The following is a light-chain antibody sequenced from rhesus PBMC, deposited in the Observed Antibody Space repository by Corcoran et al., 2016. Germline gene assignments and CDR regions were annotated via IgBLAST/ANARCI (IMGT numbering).Light chain of an antibody. CDR3: LQCSSSPPWT. J-gene: IGKJ1*01. Sequence: DIQMTQSPSSLSVSVGDTVTITCRASQSISSWLDWYQQKPGKAPKPLIYKASSLQSGVPSRFRGRGSWTDFTLSISSLQPEDFATYYCLQCSSSPPWTFGQGTKVEIK. CDR2: KAS. V-gene: IGKV1-22*01. CDR1: QSISSW.